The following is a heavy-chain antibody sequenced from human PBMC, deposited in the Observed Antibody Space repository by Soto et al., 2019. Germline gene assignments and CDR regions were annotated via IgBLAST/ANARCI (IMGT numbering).Heavy chain of an antibody. Sequence: AVGSLRLSGAASGFTFSSYAMSWVRQAPGKGLEWVSAISGSGGSTYYADSVRGRFTISRDNSKNTLYLQMNSLRAEDTAVYYCAKGDSNWGAFDYWGQGTLVTVSS. CDR3: AKGDSNWGAFDY. CDR1: GFTFSSYA. J-gene: IGHJ4*02. D-gene: IGHD7-27*01. V-gene: IGHV3-23*01. CDR2: ISGSGGST.